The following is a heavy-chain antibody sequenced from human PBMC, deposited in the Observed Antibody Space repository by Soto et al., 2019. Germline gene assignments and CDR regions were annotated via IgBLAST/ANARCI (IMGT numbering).Heavy chain of an antibody. CDR3: ARQSSGWYNWFDP. Sequence: SETLSLTCSVSAGSTSRSSYYWGWIRQPPGKGLEWIGSIYYSGSIYYNPSLKSRVTISVDTSKNQFSLKLSSVTAAETAVYYCARQSSGWYNWFDPWGQGTLVTVS. D-gene: IGHD6-19*01. V-gene: IGHV4-39*01. J-gene: IGHJ5*02. CDR1: AGSTSRSSYY. CDR2: IYYSGSI.